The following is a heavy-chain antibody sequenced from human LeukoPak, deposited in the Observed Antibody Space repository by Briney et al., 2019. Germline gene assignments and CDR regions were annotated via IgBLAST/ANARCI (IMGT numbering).Heavy chain of an antibody. V-gene: IGHV4-39*01. Sequence: PSETLSLTCTVSGASMSSRDYWGWIRQPPGRGLEWLGNIYYSGGTHYNPSLKSRVTMSVDTSKNQLSLKLSSVTAAHTAVYYCARHEGTWIQLWLGAFDIWGQGTMVTVSS. D-gene: IGHD5-18*01. CDR2: IYYSGGT. J-gene: IGHJ3*02. CDR1: GASMSSRDY. CDR3: ARHEGTWIQLWLGAFDI.